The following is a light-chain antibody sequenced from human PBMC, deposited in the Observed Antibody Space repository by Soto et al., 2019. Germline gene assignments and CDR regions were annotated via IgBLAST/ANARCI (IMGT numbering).Light chain of an antibody. CDR2: GAS. Sequence: EIVMAQSPATLSVSPGAAATLSCRASQSVSNNVAWYQQKPGQAPRLLILGASTRATGIPARFSGSGSGTEFALSISSLQSEDFAVYYCKQYKEWPPFTFGQGTRLEIK. CDR1: QSVSNN. V-gene: IGKV3-15*01. CDR3: KQYKEWPPFT. J-gene: IGKJ5*01.